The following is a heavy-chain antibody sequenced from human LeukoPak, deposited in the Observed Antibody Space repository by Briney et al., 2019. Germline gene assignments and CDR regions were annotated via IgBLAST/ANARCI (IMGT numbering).Heavy chain of an antibody. CDR2: ISAYNRNT. V-gene: IGHV1-18*01. CDR1: VYTPSSFA. J-gene: IGHJ6*02. D-gene: IGHD6-19*01. CDR3: ARDRTNIAVAGMRPYRMDV. Sequence: SSTLSVYTPSSFAISSGPQSPRPRHECRGWISAYNRNTNYAQKLQGRDTMTTDTSTSTAYMELRSLRSDDTAVYYCARDRTNIAVAGMRPYRMDVWGQGTTVRVSS.